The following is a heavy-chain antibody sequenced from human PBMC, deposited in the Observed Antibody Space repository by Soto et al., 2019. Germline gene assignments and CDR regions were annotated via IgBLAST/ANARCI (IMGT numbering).Heavy chain of an antibody. Sequence: QVQLQESGPGLVKPSQTLSLTCTVSGGSISGGGYYWSWIRQHPGKGLEWIGYIYYSGSTYYNPSLKSRVTISVDTSKNQFSLKLSSVTAADTAVYYCAREEARYNWNYVDYWGQGTLVTVSS. CDR3: AREEARYNWNYVDY. V-gene: IGHV4-31*03. CDR1: GGSISGGGYY. J-gene: IGHJ4*02. CDR2: IYYSGST. D-gene: IGHD1-20*01.